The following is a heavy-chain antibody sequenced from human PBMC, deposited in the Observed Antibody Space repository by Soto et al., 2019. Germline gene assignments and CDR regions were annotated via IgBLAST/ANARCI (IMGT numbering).Heavy chain of an antibody. CDR2: ISSSGSTI. CDR3: ARARITIFGVAPNYFDY. V-gene: IGHV3-11*01. Sequence: GGSLSLSCAASGFTFSDYYMSWIRQAPGKGLEWVSYISSSGSTIYYADSVKGRFTISRDNAKNSLYLQMNSLRAEDTAVYYCARARITIFGVAPNYFDYWGQGTLVTVSS. CDR1: GFTFSDYY. D-gene: IGHD3-3*01. J-gene: IGHJ4*02.